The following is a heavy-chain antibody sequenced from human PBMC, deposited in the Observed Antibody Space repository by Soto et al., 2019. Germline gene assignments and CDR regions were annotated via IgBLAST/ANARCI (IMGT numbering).Heavy chain of an antibody. V-gene: IGHV4-4*02. Sequence: SETLSLTCAVSGGSISSSNWWSWVRQLPGKGLEWIGEIYHSGSTNYNPSLKSRVTISVDKSKNQFSLKLSSVTAADTAVYYCARDTMGAGTFDYWGQGTLVTVSS. CDR3: ARDTMGAGTFDY. D-gene: IGHD1-1*01. CDR2: IYHSGST. J-gene: IGHJ4*02. CDR1: GGSISSSNW.